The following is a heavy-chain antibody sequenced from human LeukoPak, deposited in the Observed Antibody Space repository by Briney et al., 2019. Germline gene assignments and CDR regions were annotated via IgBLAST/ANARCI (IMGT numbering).Heavy chain of an antibody. CDR3: ARRGYSYGAMYYFDY. Sequence: SETLSLTCTVSGGSISSYSWSWIRQPPGKGLEWIGYIYYTGSTNYNPSLESRVTISVDTSKNQFSLKLSSVTAADTAVYYCARRGYSYGAMYYFDYWGQGTLVTVSS. CDR1: GGSISSYS. D-gene: IGHD5-18*01. CDR2: IYYTGST. V-gene: IGHV4-59*08. J-gene: IGHJ4*02.